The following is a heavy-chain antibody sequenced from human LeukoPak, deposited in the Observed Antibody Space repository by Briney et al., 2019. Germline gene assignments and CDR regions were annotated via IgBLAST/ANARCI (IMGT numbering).Heavy chain of an antibody. V-gene: IGHV3-20*04. CDR1: GFTFDDYG. CDR3: ARDPYNGAYSEGYYYYYMDV. Sequence: GGSLRLSCAASGFTFDDYGMSWVRQAPGKGLEWVSGINWNGGSTGYADSVKGRFTNSRDNAKNSLYLQMNSLRVEDTAIYYCARDPYNGAYSEGYYYYYMDVWGKGTTVTVSS. CDR2: INWNGGST. J-gene: IGHJ6*03. D-gene: IGHD1-1*01.